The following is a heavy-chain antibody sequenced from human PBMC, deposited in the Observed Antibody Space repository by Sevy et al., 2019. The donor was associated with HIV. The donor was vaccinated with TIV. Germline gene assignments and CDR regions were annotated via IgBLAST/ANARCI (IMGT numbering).Heavy chain of an antibody. Sequence: GGSLRLSCAASGFTFSDYYMSWIRQAPGKGLEWVSYISSGSSYTNYADPVKGRFTISRDNARNSLYLQMNSLRAEDTAVYYCAKDSRVYSSSHFDYWGQGIRVTVSS. J-gene: IGHJ4*02. D-gene: IGHD6-13*01. CDR3: AKDSRVYSSSHFDY. CDR1: GFTFSDYY. CDR2: ISSGSSYT. V-gene: IGHV3-11*06.